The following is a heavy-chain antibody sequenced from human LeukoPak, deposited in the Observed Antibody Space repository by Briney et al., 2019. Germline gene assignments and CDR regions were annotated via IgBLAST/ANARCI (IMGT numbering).Heavy chain of an antibody. J-gene: IGHJ4*02. Sequence: GGSLRLSCAASGFIFSSYGMHWVRQAPGKGLEWVAVIWYDGSNKYYTDSVKGRFTISRDNSKNTLYLQMNSLRAEDTAVYYCARDRGGSPWYFFDYWGQGTLVTVSS. CDR1: GFIFSSYG. CDR2: IWYDGSNK. V-gene: IGHV3-33*01. D-gene: IGHD6-13*01. CDR3: ARDRGGSPWYFFDY.